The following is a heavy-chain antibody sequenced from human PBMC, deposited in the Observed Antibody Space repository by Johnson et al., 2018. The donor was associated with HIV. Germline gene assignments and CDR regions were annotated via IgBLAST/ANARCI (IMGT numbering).Heavy chain of an antibody. CDR3: ATQEDYGDYYGAFDI. CDR2: ISGSGGST. CDR1: GFTFSSYA. D-gene: IGHD4-17*01. V-gene: IGHV3-23*04. J-gene: IGHJ3*02. Sequence: VQLVESGGGLVKPGGSLRLSCAASGFTFSSYAMSWVRQAPGKGLAWVSAISGSGGSTYYADSVKGRFPISRDNSKNTLYLQMNSLRAEDTAVYYCATQEDYGDYYGAFDIWGQGTMVTVSS.